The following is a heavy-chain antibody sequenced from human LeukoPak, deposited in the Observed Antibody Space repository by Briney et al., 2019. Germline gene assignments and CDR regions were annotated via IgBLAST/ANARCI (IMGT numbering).Heavy chain of an antibody. CDR3: ARRPAFGLRSLRDGFDI. CDR1: GYTFTSYG. Sequence: ASVKVSCKASGYTFTSYGISWVRQAPGQGLEWMGWINPNSGGTNYAQKFQGRVTMTRYTSISTAYMDLSRLTSDDTAMYYCARRPAFGLRSLRDGFDIWGQGTMVTVSS. V-gene: IGHV1-2*02. CDR2: INPNSGGT. J-gene: IGHJ3*02. D-gene: IGHD4-17*01.